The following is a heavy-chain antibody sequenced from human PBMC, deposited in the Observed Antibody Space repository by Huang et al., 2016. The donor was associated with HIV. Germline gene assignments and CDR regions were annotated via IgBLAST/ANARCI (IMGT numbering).Heavy chain of an antibody. J-gene: IGHJ4*02. D-gene: IGHD2-2*01. V-gene: IGHV4-30-4*08. CDR2: ISYIGST. Sequence: VQLQESGPGLVKPSQTLSLTCTVSGGSISRGVYYLSWIRQPPRKGLEWIGYISYIGSTYYTPSLKSRVTISVETAKNQFSLKLSSVTAADTAVYYCAREVRYWGQGTLVTVSS. CDR1: GGSISRGVYY. CDR3: AREVRY.